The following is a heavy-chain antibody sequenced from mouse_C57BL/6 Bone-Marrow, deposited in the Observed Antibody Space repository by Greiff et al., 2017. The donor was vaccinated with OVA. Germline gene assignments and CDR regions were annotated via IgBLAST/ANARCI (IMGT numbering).Heavy chain of an antibody. D-gene: IGHD1-1*01. CDR1: GFTFTDYY. CDR3: ARCSRIYYPVVEGGYYYSMDC. J-gene: IGHJ4*01. V-gene: IGHV1-36*01. CDR2: VYPYNGGT. Sequence: VQLQQSGPVLVKPGPSVKISCKASGFTFTDYYMHWVKQSHGKSLEWIGLVYPYNGGTSYNQKFKGKATLTVDTSSSTAYMELNSLTSEDSAVYYCARCSRIYYPVVEGGYYYSMDCWGQGTSVTVSS.